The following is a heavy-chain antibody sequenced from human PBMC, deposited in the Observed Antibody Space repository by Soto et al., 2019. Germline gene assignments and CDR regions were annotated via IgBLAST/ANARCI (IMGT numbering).Heavy chain of an antibody. CDR1: GGSISSGGYS. CDR3: ARGGPPNYYDSRTFDY. D-gene: IGHD3-22*01. V-gene: IGHV4-30-2*01. Sequence: SETLSLTCAVSGGSISSGGYSWSWIRQPPGKGLEWIGYIYHSGSTYYNPSLKSRVTISVDRSKNQFSLKLSSVTAADTAVYYCARGGPPNYYDSRTFDYWGQGTLVTVSS. CDR2: IYHSGST. J-gene: IGHJ4*02.